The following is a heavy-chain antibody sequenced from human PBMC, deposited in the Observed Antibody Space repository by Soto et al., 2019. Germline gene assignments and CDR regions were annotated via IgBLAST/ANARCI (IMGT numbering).Heavy chain of an antibody. Sequence: SETLSLTCTASGDSISNYYWSWIRQPAGKGLEWIGRIYTSESADYNPSLKSRVTISTDTSKNQFSLKVTSMTAADTAVYYCARERREEIHDGYDIDYWGQVPLVTVSS. CDR1: GDSISNYY. D-gene: IGHD5-12*01. V-gene: IGHV4-4*07. J-gene: IGHJ4*02. CDR3: ARERREEIHDGYDIDY. CDR2: IYTSESA.